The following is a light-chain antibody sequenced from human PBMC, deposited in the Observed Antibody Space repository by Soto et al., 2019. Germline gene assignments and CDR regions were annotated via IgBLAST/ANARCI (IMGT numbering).Light chain of an antibody. Sequence: DIQMTQSPSSVSASVGDRVTITCRASQGISSWVAWYQQKPGKAPNLLIYAASRLQSGVPSRFSGGGSGTDVTLTINSLQPEDFATYYCQQANSFPPFTFGPGTKVDIK. J-gene: IGKJ3*01. V-gene: IGKV1D-12*01. CDR1: QGISSW. CDR2: AAS. CDR3: QQANSFPPFT.